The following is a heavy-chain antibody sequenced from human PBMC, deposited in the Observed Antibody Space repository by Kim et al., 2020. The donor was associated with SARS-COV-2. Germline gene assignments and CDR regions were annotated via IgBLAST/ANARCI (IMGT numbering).Heavy chain of an antibody. V-gene: IGHV3-49*03. CDR1: GFTFGDYA. D-gene: IGHD3-9*01. Sequence: GGSLRLSCTASGFTFGDYAMSWFRQAPGKGLEWVGFIRSKAYGGTTEYAASVKGRFTISRDDSKSIAYLQMNSLKTEDTAVYYCTRDDYDILTGDSDGLEYWGQGTLVSVSS. J-gene: IGHJ4*02. CDR3: TRDDYDILTGDSDGLEY. CDR2: IRSKAYGGTT.